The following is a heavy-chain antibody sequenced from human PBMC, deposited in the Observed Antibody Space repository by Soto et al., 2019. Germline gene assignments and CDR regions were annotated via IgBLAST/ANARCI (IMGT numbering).Heavy chain of an antibody. CDR1: GGSISSGGYY. CDR3: ARVLKYSSSWADH. J-gene: IGHJ4*02. CDR2: IYYSGST. D-gene: IGHD6-13*01. Sequence: QVQLQESGPGLVKPSQTLSLTCTVSGGSISSGGYYWRWIRQHPGKGLEWIGYIYYSGSTYYNPSLKSRVTIAVDTSKNQFSLKLSSVTAADTAVYYCARVLKYSSSWADHWGQGTLVTVSS. V-gene: IGHV4-31*03.